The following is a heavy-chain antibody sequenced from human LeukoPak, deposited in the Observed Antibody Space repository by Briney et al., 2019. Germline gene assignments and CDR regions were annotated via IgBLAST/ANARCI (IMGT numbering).Heavy chain of an antibody. CDR1: DDSITMYD. V-gene: IGHV4-59*12. CDR2: VDHTGST. D-gene: IGHD5-18*01. CDR3: AREAAYSYGQNPLFDL. J-gene: IGHJ4*02. Sequence: PSETLLLTCRVSDDSITMYDWTWIRQPPGKGLEWIGYVDHTGSTNFNPSLNGRVSISRDTTKNLFSLKLISVSAADTAVYFCAREAAYSYGQNPLFDLWGQGTLVTVSS.